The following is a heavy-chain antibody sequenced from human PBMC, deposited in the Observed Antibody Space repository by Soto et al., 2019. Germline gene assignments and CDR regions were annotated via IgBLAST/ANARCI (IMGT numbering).Heavy chain of an antibody. CDR2: INHSGST. V-gene: IGHV4-34*01. J-gene: IGHJ5*02. CDR1: GGSFSGYY. D-gene: IGHD3-10*01. Sequence: SETLSLTCAVYGGSFSGYYWSWIRQPPGKGLEWIGEINHSGSTNYNPSLKSRVTISVDTSKNQFSLKLSSVTAADTAVYYCATRTSPNDGYYGSRSYARGNWFDPWGQGTLVTVSS. CDR3: ATRTSPNDGYYGSRSYARGNWFDP.